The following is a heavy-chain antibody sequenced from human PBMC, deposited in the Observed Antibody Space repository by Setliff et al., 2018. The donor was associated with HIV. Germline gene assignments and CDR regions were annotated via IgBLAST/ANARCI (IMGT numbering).Heavy chain of an antibody. J-gene: IGHJ4*02. D-gene: IGHD5-18*01. CDR3: ARESYNYGYND. V-gene: IGHV3-23*01. CDR2: LSGSGGSP. CDR1: GFIFSSYA. Sequence: GGSLRLSCAASGFIFSSYAMSWVRQAPGKGLEWVSTLSGSGGSPFYADSVKGRFTISRDNSKKTLYLQMNSLRAEDTAVYYCARESYNYGYNDWGQGTLVTVSS.